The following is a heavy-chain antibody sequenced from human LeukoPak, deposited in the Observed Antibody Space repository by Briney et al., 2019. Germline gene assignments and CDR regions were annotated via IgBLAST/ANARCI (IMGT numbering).Heavy chain of an antibody. CDR3: AKGSRRSGDHWFDP. CDR2: ISYDGSNK. J-gene: IGHJ5*02. V-gene: IGHV3-30-3*01. D-gene: IGHD7-27*01. Sequence: GGSLRLSCAASGFTFSSYAMHWVRQAPGKGLEWVAVISYDGSNKYSADSVEGRFNISRDNSKNTLYLQMNSLRAEDTAVYYCAKGSRRSGDHWFDPWGQGTLVTVSS. CDR1: GFTFSSYA.